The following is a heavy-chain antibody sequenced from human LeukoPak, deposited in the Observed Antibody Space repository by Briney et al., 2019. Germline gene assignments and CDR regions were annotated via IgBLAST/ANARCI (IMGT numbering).Heavy chain of an antibody. CDR2: INAGNGNT. J-gene: IGHJ4*02. CDR1: GYTFTTYA. D-gene: IGHD2-15*01. V-gene: IGHV1-3*01. CDR3: ARGGCSGGSCYCDY. Sequence: ASVKVSCKASGYTFTTYAMHWVRQAPGQGLEWMGWINAGNGNTKYSQKFQGRVTITRDTSASTAYMELSSLRSEDTAVYYCARGGCSGGSCYCDYWGQGTLVTVSS.